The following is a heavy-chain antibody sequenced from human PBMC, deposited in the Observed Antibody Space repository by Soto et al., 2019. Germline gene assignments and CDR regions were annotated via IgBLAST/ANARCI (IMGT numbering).Heavy chain of an antibody. CDR3: ARIRTGVYGSGTTSSRLYYGMDV. CDR2: IIPVFGSA. Sequence: SVKVSCKASGGTFKTYAFTWVRQAPGQGLEWMGGIIPVFGSATSAQRFQGRVTITADESTNTIYMELSSLSSEDTAVYYCARIRTGVYGSGTTSSRLYYGMDVWGQGTAVTVSS. CDR1: GGTFKTYA. D-gene: IGHD3-10*01. V-gene: IGHV1-69*13. J-gene: IGHJ6*02.